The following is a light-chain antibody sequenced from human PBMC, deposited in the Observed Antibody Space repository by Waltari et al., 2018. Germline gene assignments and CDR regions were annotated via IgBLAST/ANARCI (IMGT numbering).Light chain of an antibody. Sequence: RASQRLRKNYLAWYRQKPGRAPTLLIYGASSRATGIPDRFSGSGSGTDFSLTINRLEPEDFAVYYCQQYGSSVMYTFGQGTKLEIK. CDR3: QQYGSSVMYT. CDR2: GAS. J-gene: IGKJ2*01. V-gene: IGKV3-20*01. CDR1: QRLRKNY.